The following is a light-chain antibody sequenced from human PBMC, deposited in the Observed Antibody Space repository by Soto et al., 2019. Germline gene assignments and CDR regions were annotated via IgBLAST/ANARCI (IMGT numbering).Light chain of an antibody. CDR3: QQYNNWPPSII. CDR1: ESVSSN. CDR2: GAS. Sequence: ITQAPTTLSLSPGEGATLSCRAMESVSSNLAWYQQRPGQAPRLLIYGASTRATDTPVRFRGSGSGTEFTLTISSLQSEDFAVYYCQQYNNWPPSIIFGQGTRLEI. V-gene: IGKV3-15*01. J-gene: IGKJ5*01.